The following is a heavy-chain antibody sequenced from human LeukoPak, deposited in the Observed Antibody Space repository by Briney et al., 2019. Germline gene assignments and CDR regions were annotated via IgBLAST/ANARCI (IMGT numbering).Heavy chain of an antibody. V-gene: IGHV3-30-3*01. D-gene: IGHD6-19*01. CDR2: ISYDGSNK. J-gene: IGHJ4*02. CDR3: ARGGAVAGKLDY. CDR1: GFTFSSYA. Sequence: PGESLRLSCAASGFTFSSYAMHWVRQAPGKGLEWVAVISYDGSNKYYADSVKGRFTISRDNSKNTLYLQMNSLRAEDTAVYYCARGGAVAGKLDYWGQGTLVTVSS.